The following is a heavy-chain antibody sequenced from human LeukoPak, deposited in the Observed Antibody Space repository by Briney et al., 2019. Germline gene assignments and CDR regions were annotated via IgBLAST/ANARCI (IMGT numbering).Heavy chain of an antibody. CDR1: GGSFSGYY. D-gene: IGHD2-15*01. CDR2: INHSGST. CDR3: ARGYIVVVVAATDSFHDY. V-gene: IGHV4-34*01. J-gene: IGHJ4*02. Sequence: SETLSLTCAVYGGSFSGYYWSWIRQPPGKGLEWIGEINHSGSTNYNPSLKSRVTISVDTSKNQFSLKLSSVTAADTAVYYCARGYIVVVVAATDSFHDYWGQGTLVTVSS.